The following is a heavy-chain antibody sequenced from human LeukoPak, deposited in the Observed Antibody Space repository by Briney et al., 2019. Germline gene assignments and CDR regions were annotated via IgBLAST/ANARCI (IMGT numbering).Heavy chain of an antibody. J-gene: IGHJ5*02. CDR2: ISYDGSNK. Sequence: GRSLRLSCAATGFTFSSYAMHWVRQAPGKGLEWVAVISYDGSNKYYADSVKGRFTISRDNSKNTLYLQMNSLRAEDTAVYYCARDLDGSGSYHWFDPWGQGTLVTVSS. D-gene: IGHD3-10*01. V-gene: IGHV3-30*04. CDR1: GFTFSSYA. CDR3: ARDLDGSGSYHWFDP.